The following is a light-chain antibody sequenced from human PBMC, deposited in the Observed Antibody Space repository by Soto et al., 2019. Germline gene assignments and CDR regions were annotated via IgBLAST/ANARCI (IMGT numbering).Light chain of an antibody. CDR3: QQYGSSGT. V-gene: IGKV3-20*01. J-gene: IGKJ1*01. CDR2: GAS. CDR1: QSVSNNY. Sequence: EIVLTQSPGTLSLSPGEIATLSFRAIQSVSNNYLYCYQQKPGQAPRLLIYGASNRANGITDRFSGSGSGTDSPLTISRLAHEDFAVYYCQQYGSSGTFGQGTKVDIK.